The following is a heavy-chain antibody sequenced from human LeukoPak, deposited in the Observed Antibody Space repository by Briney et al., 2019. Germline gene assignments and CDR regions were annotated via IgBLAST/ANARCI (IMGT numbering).Heavy chain of an antibody. V-gene: IGHV3-30*18. D-gene: IGHD2-2*01. CDR1: GFTFRSYD. Sequence: GGSLRLSCAASGFTFRSYDMHWVRQAPGKGLEWVAVISYDGSNKYYADSVKGRFTISRDNSKNTLYLQMNSLRAEDTAVYYCAKLWSIVVVPAAENTFDYWGQGTLVTVSS. CDR2: ISYDGSNK. J-gene: IGHJ4*02. CDR3: AKLWSIVVVPAAENTFDY.